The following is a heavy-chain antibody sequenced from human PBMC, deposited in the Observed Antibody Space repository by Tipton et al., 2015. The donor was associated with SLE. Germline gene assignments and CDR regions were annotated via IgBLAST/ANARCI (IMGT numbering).Heavy chain of an antibody. CDR3: ARVKGDDILTDDGFDP. V-gene: IGHV3-21*01. Sequence: SLRLSCAASGFTFSSYSMNWVRQAPGKGLEWVSSISSSSSYIYYADSVQGRFTLSRDNAKNSLYLQMNSLRAEDTAVYYCARVKGDDILTDDGFDPWGQGTLVTVSS. CDR2: ISSSSSYI. D-gene: IGHD3-9*01. CDR1: GFTFSSYS. J-gene: IGHJ5*02.